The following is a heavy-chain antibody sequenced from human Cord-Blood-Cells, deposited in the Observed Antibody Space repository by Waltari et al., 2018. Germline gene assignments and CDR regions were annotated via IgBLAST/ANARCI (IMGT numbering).Heavy chain of an antibody. V-gene: IGHV3-30-3*01. Sequence: QVQLVESGGGVVQPGRSLRLSCAASGFTFSSYAMHWVRQAPGKGLEWVAVISYDGSNKYYADSVKGRFTISRDNSKNTLYLQMNSLRAEDTAVYYCARVSSGPDERWSIPGGAFDIWGQGTMVTVSS. CDR1: GFTFSSYA. J-gene: IGHJ3*02. CDR2: ISYDGSNK. CDR3: ARVSSGPDERWSIPGGAFDI. D-gene: IGHD2-15*01.